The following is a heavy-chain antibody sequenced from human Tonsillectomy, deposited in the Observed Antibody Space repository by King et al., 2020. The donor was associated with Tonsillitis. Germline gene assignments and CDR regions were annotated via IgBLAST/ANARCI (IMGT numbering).Heavy chain of an antibody. D-gene: IGHD3-9*01. Sequence: QLQESGPGLVKPSETLSLTCTVSGVSISSSNYYWGWIRQPPGKGLQWIGSIYYSGSTYYNPSLKSRLTMSVDTSKNQFSLKLSSVTAADTAVYYCARNGYYDILTGPFDYWGQGTLVTVSS. CDR1: GVSISSSNYY. V-gene: IGHV4-39*07. J-gene: IGHJ4*02. CDR3: ARNGYYDILTGPFDY. CDR2: IYYSGST.